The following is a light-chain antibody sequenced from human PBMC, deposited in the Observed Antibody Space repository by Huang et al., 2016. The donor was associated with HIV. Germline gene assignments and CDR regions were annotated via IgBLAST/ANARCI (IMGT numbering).Light chain of an antibody. CDR1: QSVSSY. CDR2: DAS. CDR3: QQRSNWRIT. V-gene: IGKV3-11*01. Sequence: EIVLTQSPATLSLCPGERATLSCRASQSVSSYLAWYQQKPGQAPRLLIYDASSRATGIPARFSGSGSGTDFTLTISSLEPEDFAVYYCQQRSNWRITFGGGTKVEIK. J-gene: IGKJ4*01.